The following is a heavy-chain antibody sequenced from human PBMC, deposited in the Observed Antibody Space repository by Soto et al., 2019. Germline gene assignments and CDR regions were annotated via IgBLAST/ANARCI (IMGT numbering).Heavy chain of an antibody. J-gene: IGHJ4*02. Sequence: LSLTCTVSGGSISSFYWSWIRQPAGKGLEWIGYMYNSGSTNNNPSLKSRVTISLDTSKNQVSLKLSSVTAADTAVYYCASGKQLDRFDYWGQGTQVTVSS. CDR1: GGSISSFY. D-gene: IGHD5-18*01. V-gene: IGHV4-59*01. CDR3: ASGKQLDRFDY. CDR2: MYNSGST.